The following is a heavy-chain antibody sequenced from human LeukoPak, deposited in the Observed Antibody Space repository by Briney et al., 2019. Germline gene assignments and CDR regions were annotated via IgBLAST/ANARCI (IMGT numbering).Heavy chain of an antibody. V-gene: IGHV3-23*01. CDR3: AKGSNFWGVYFDY. J-gene: IGHJ4*02. CDR2: ISGSGGST. CDR1: GFTFSSYA. D-gene: IGHD3-16*01. Sequence: GRSLRLSCAASGFTFSSYAMSWVRQAPGKGLGWVSAISGSGGSTYYADSVKGRFTISRDNSKNTLYLQMNSLRAEDTAVYYCAKGSNFWGVYFDYWGQGTLVTVSS.